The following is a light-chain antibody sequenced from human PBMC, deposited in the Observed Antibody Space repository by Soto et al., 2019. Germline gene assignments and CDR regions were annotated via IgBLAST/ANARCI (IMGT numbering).Light chain of an antibody. Sequence: QSALTQPASVSGSPGQSITISCTGTSSDVGGYNYVSWYQQHPGKAPKLIISDVSNRPSGVSHRFSGSKSGNTASLTISGLQAEDEADYYCNSYTSSSTHVFGTGTKVTVL. CDR1: SSDVGGYNY. CDR2: DVS. V-gene: IGLV2-14*03. J-gene: IGLJ1*01. CDR3: NSYTSSSTHV.